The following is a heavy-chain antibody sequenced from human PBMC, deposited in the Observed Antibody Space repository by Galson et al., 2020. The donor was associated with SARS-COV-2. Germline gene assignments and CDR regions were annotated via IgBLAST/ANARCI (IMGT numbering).Heavy chain of an antibody. CDR2: MYHSGNS. J-gene: IGHJ4*02. Sequence: ASETLSLTCAVSGYSISSGYYWGWIRQPPGKGLEWIGSMYHSGNSYYNPSLKSRVTISIDTSKNQFSLKLSSVTAADTAVYYCARVPYSSAWYYFDYWGQGTLVTVSS. CDR1: GYSISSGYY. D-gene: IGHD6-19*01. V-gene: IGHV4-38-2*01. CDR3: ARVPYSSAWYYFDY.